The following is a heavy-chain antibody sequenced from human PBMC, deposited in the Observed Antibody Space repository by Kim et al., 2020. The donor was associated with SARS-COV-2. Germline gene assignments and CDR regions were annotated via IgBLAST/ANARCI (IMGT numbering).Heavy chain of an antibody. CDR3: ARGNTYGSGSYCSY. CDR1: GFTFSRYA. V-gene: IGHV3-30-3*01. J-gene: IGHJ4*02. Sequence: GGSLRLSCAASGFTFSRYAMHWVRQAPGKGLEWVAVISYDGSNKYYADSVKGRFTISRDNSKNTLYLQMNSLRAEDTAVYYCARGNTYGSGSYCSYWGQGTLVTVSS. CDR2: ISYDGSNK. D-gene: IGHD3-10*01.